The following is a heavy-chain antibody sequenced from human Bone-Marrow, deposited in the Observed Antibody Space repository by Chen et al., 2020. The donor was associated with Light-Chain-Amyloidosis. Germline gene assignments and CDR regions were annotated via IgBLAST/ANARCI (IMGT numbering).Heavy chain of an antibody. CDR3: GGLPVPAARGGMVV. V-gene: IGHV4-39*01. CDR1: GGAISSSRYY. D-gene: IGHD2-2*01. J-gene: IGHJ6*02. Sequence: QLQLQESGPGLVKPSETLSLTCTVSGGAISSSRYYWGWIRQPPGKGLEWIGSIYYSGSTYYNPSLKRRVTISVDTSKKKLSLNLTLVTAADTAVYYGGGLPVPAARGGMVVWGQGTTVTVSS. CDR2: IYYSGST.